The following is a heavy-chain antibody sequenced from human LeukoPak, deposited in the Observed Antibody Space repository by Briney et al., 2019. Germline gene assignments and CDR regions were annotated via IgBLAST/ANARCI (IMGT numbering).Heavy chain of an antibody. CDR2: INPRGSST. CDR1: GYSFTSHY. V-gene: IGHV1-46*01. CDR3: ARREEAVAADMGFDY. Sequence: ASVKVSCKASGYSFTSHYMHWVRQAPGQGLEWLGLINPRGSSTLYAQKFQGRVTMTRDMSTSTVYMELSSLRSEDTAVYYCARREEAVAADMGFDYWGQGTLVTVSS. D-gene: IGHD6-19*01. J-gene: IGHJ4*02.